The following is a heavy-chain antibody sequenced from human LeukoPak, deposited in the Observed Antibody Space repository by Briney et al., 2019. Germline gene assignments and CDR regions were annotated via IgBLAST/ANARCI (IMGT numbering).Heavy chain of an antibody. V-gene: IGHV3-33*01. CDR3: ARDQGALLRLGELSLRY. J-gene: IGHJ4*02. CDR2: IWYDGSNK. Sequence: GGSLRLSCAASGFTFSSYGMHWVRQAPGKGLEWVAVIWYDGSNKYYADSVKGRFTISRDNSKSTLYLQMNSLRAEDTAVYYCARDQGALLRLGELSLRYWGQGTLVTVSS. CDR1: GFTFSSYG. D-gene: IGHD3-16*02.